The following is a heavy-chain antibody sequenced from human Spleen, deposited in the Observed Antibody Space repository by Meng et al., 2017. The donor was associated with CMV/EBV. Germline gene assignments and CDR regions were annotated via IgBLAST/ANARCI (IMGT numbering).Heavy chain of an antibody. Sequence: SENLSLTCTVSGGSISSGGHYWSWIRQLPGKGLEWIGYIYYSGSTYYNPSLRSRVTISVDTSKNQFSLKLSSVTAADTAVYYCARAGIAARPLGFDYWGQGTLVTVSS. CDR1: GGSISSGGHY. D-gene: IGHD6-6*01. CDR2: IYYSGST. J-gene: IGHJ4*02. CDR3: ARAGIAARPLGFDY. V-gene: IGHV4-31*03.